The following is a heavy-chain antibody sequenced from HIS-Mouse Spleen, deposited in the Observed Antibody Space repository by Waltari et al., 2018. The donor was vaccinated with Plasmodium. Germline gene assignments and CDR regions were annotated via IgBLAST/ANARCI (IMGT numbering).Heavy chain of an antibody. V-gene: IGHV3-7*01. CDR2: IKQDGSEK. D-gene: IGHD6-13*01. Sequence: EVHLVESGGGLGQPGGSRRLFCAASGCRISSYWMSWVRQARGKGLEWVANIKQDGSEKYYVDSVKGRFTISRDNAKNSLYLQMNSLRAEDTAVYYCASSWYWYFDLWGRGTLVTVSS. J-gene: IGHJ2*01. CDR1: GCRISSYW. CDR3: ASSWYWYFDL.